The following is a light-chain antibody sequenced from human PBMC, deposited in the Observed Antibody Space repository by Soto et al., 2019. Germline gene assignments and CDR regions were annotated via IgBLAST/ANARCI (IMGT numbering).Light chain of an antibody. CDR1: SSDVGGYNY. CDR2: DVS. V-gene: IGLV2-14*01. J-gene: IGLJ1*01. Sequence: QSVLTPPASVSGSPGQSITISCTGTSSDVGGYNYVSWYQQHPGKAPKLMIYDVSNRPSGVSNRFSGSKSGNTASLTISGLQAEDEADYYCSSYTSSSTDYVFGTGTKLTVL. CDR3: SSYTSSSTDYV.